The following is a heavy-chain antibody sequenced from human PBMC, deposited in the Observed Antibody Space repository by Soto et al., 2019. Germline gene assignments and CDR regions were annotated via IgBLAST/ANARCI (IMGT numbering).Heavy chain of an antibody. J-gene: IGHJ5*02. CDR1: GGSISSGGYY. V-gene: IGHV4-31*03. D-gene: IGHD2-15*01. CDR3: ARVPQAGCSGGSCYTGRNIFGP. CDR2: IYYSGST. Sequence: PSETLSLTCTVSGGSISSGGYYWSWIRQHPGKGLEWIGYIYYSGSTYYNPSLKSRVTISVDTSKNQFSLKLSSVTAADTAVYYCARVPQAGCSGGSCYTGRNIFGPWGQGTLVTVSS.